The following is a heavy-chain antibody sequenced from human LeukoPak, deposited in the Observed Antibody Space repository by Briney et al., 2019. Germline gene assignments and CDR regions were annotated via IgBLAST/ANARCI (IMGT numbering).Heavy chain of an antibody. D-gene: IGHD6-19*01. Sequence: GGSLRLSCAASGFTFSTYWMSWVRQAPGKGLEWVAVIKQDGTEKYYVDSVKGRFTISRDNAKNSLYLQMNSLTAEDTAVYYCAKRSRSSGRYLFESWGQGTLVTVSS. J-gene: IGHJ4*02. CDR1: GFTFSTYW. CDR2: IKQDGTEK. CDR3: AKRSRSSGRYLFES. V-gene: IGHV3-7*03.